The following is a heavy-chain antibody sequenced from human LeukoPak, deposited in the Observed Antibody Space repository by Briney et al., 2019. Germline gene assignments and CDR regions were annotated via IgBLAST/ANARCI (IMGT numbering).Heavy chain of an antibody. CDR1: GDSINSLDL. J-gene: IGHJ4*02. V-gene: IGHV4-4*02. CDR3: AGLVGRYSSGLYYYYFDY. D-gene: IGHD3-22*01. Sequence: PSETLSLTCTVSGDSINSLDLWSWVRQPPGRGLEWIGEMYLSGTTHSNPSVKSRVTISIDKSKNQFFLNLSSVTAADTAVYYCAGLVGRYSSGLYYYYFDYWGQGTLVTVSS. CDR2: MYLSGTT.